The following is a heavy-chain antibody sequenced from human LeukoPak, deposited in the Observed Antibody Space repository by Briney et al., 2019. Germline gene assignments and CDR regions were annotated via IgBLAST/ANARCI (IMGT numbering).Heavy chain of an antibody. Sequence: GSLKISCKGSGYIFTDYWIAWVRQMPGKGLEWMGIIHPRDSETRYRPSFQGQVSMSADKSINTAYLQWSSLEASDTAMYFCARVLYRSSARCFDVWGQGTMVTVSS. CDR1: GYIFTDYW. D-gene: IGHD6-19*01. CDR2: IHPRDSET. V-gene: IGHV5-51*01. CDR3: ARVLYRSSARCFDV. J-gene: IGHJ3*01.